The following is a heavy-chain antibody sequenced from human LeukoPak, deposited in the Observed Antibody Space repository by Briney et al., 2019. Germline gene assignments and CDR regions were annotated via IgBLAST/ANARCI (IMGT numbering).Heavy chain of an antibody. J-gene: IGHJ4*02. CDR3: ATTSHRSGSYYALPSFDY. CDR2: INPNSGGT. Sequence: ASVKVSCKASGYTFTDYYMHWVRQAPGQGLEWMGWINPNSGGTNYAQKFQGRVTMTRDTSISTAYMELSRLRAEDTALYYCATTSHRSGSYYALPSFDYWGQGTLVTVSS. D-gene: IGHD1-26*01. CDR1: GYTFTDYY. V-gene: IGHV1-2*02.